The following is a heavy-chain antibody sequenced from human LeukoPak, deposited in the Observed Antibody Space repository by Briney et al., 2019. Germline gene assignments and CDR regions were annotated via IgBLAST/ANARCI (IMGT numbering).Heavy chain of an antibody. CDR2: ISYDGSNK. J-gene: IGHJ4*02. CDR1: GFTFSSYG. V-gene: IGHV3-30*18. Sequence: PGRSLRLSCAASGFTFSSYGMHWVRQAPGKGLEWVAVISYDGSNKYYADSVKGRFTISRDNSKNTLYLQMNSLRAEDTAVYYCAKGGVYYGSGSPPGYWGQGTLVTVSS. CDR3: AKGGVYYGSGSPPGY. D-gene: IGHD3-10*01.